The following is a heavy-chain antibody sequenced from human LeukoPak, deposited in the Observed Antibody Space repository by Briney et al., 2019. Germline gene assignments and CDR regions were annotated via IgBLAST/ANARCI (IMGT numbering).Heavy chain of an antibody. D-gene: IGHD4-17*01. V-gene: IGHV3-33*01. J-gene: IGHJ4*02. CDR3: ARDNGDYFDY. Sequence: PGGSLRLSCAASGFTFSSYGMHWVRQAPGKGLEWVAVIWYDGSSKYYADSVKGRFTISRDNSKNTLYLRMESLRAEDTAVYYCARDNGDYFDYWGQGTLVTVSS. CDR1: GFTFSSYG. CDR2: IWYDGSSK.